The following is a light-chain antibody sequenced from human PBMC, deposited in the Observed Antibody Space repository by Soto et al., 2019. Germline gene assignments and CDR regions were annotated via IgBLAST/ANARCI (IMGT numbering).Light chain of an antibody. V-gene: IGLV2-14*01. J-gene: IGLJ1*01. CDR3: CSYAGSPYV. Sequence: QSVLTQPASVSASPGQSITISCTGTSSDVGGYKFVSWYQHHPGKAPKLMIYEVNNRPSGVSNRFSGSKSGNTASLTISGLQAEDEADYYCCSYAGSPYVFGTGTKLTVL. CDR1: SSDVGGYKF. CDR2: EVN.